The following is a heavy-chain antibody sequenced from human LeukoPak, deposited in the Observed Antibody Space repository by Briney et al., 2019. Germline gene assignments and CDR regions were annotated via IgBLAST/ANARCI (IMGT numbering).Heavy chain of an antibody. D-gene: IGHD2-2*01. V-gene: IGHV1-2*02. Sequence: GASVKVSCKASGYTFTGYYMHWVRQAPVQGLEWMGWINPNSGGTNYAQKFQGRVTMTRDTSISTAYMELSRLRSDDTAVYYCASGCSSTSCPIDYWGQGTLVTVSS. CDR1: GYTFTGYY. CDR2: INPNSGGT. CDR3: ASGCSSTSCPIDY. J-gene: IGHJ4*02.